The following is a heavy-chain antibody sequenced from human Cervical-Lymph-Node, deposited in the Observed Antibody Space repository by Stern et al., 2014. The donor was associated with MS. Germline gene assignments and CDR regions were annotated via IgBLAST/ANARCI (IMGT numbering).Heavy chain of an antibody. J-gene: IGHJ4*02. CDR3: ARRMVRSDYFDY. CDR2: IYWDDDE. Sequence: ESGPTLLKPTQTLTLTCSFSGFSLTTRDVAVGWIRQPPGKALEWLALIYWDDDERYSPSLKNRLSISKDTFRNRVVLTMTGMDPVDTGTYFCARRMVRSDYFDYWGQGILVTGSS. V-gene: IGHV2-5*02. CDR1: GFSLTTRDVA. D-gene: IGHD3-10*01.